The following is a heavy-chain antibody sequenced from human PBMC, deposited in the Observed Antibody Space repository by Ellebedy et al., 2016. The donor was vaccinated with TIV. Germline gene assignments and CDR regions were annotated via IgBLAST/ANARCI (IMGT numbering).Heavy chain of an antibody. CDR2: IRNKANSYGT. Sequence: GESLKISCAASGFTFSDHYMDWVRQAPGMGLEWVGRIRNKANSYGTDYVASVRGRFLISRDDSKNSLYLQMNSLKTEDTAVYYCTRVHLGATTRFLDYWGQGTLVTVSS. V-gene: IGHV3-72*01. CDR1: GFTFSDHY. J-gene: IGHJ4*02. CDR3: TRVHLGATTRFLDY. D-gene: IGHD1-26*01.